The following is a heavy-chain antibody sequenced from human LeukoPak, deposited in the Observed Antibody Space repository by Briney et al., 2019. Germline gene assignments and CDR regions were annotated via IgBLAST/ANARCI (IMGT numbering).Heavy chain of an antibody. Sequence: AGGSLRLSCAASGFTFSGYAMSWVRQAPGKGLEWVSAISGSGGSTYYADSVKGRFTISRDNSKNTLYLQMNSLRAEDTAIYYCAKDRVSPGFNLFDPWGQGTLVTVSS. V-gene: IGHV3-23*01. CDR3: AKDRVSPGFNLFDP. D-gene: IGHD2/OR15-2a*01. CDR2: ISGSGGST. J-gene: IGHJ5*02. CDR1: GFTFSGYA.